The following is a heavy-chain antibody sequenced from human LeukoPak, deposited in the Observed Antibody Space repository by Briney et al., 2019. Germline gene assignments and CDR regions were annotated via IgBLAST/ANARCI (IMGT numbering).Heavy chain of an antibody. Sequence: PGGSRRVSCAASGLAFRNDGMNCIRQAPGKGVDWVSVISGTGGDTYYADSVKGRFTISSDNPKNTLYLQMNSLTAEDTAVYYCAKGNRAYCGGDCYLDSWGQGTQVTVSS. CDR3: AKGNRAYCGGDCYLDS. CDR1: GLAFRNDG. J-gene: IGHJ4*02. D-gene: IGHD2-21*02. CDR2: ISGTGGDT. V-gene: IGHV3-23*01.